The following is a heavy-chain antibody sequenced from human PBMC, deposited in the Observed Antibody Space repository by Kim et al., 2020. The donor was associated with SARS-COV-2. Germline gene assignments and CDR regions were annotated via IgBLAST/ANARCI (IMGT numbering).Heavy chain of an antibody. CDR1: GGSISSYYCY. Sequence: SETLSLTCTVSGGSISSYYCYWICLRQRPGKDLDGIVYIYYSGNTYYNPSLQGRITISLYTYKNQLSLTLRSVTAADTAVCYCARSNSTYSGYSVYAFD. V-gene: IGHV4-31*03. J-gene: IGHJ3*01. D-gene: IGHD5-12*01. CDR3: ARSNSTYSGYSVYAFD. CDR2: IYYSGNT.